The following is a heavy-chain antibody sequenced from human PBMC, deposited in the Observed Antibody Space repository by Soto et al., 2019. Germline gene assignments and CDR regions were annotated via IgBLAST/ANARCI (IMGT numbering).Heavy chain of an antibody. D-gene: IGHD2-15*01. CDR2: IYYSGST. CDR1: AAPMRLNY. J-gene: IGHJ1*01. CDR3: ASDPRDLYSF. Sequence: PPQKLPHPNTVSAAPMRLNYWIGVRQAPGKGLEWIGYIYYSGSTTYNPSLKSRVTMSADTSKDQFSLKLSSVTAAGTAVYYCASDPRDLYSFRG. V-gene: IGHV4-59*01.